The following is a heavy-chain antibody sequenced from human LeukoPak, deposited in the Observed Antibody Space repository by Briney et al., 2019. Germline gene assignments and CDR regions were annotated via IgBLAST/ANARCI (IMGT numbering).Heavy chain of an antibody. J-gene: IGHJ4*02. CDR2: INPNSGGT. Sequence: GASVKVSCKASGYTFTGYYMHWVRQALGQGLEWMGWINPNSGGTNYAQKFQGRVTMTRDTSISTAYMELSRLRSDDTVVYYCARVSGQWELQPYFDYWGQGTLVTVSS. V-gene: IGHV1-2*02. D-gene: IGHD1-26*01. CDR1: GYTFTGYY. CDR3: ARVSGQWELQPYFDY.